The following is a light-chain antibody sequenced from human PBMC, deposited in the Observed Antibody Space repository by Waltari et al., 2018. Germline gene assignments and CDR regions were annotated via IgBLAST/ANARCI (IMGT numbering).Light chain of an antibody. J-gene: IGKJ4*01. CDR3: QQSYNDPLT. CDR2: AAS. V-gene: IGKV1-39*01. CDR1: QSISGS. Sequence: IRMTQSPSSFSASTGDRVTITCRASQSISGSLNWYQQKPGKAPKLLIYAASTLQSGVPSRFSGSGSGTDFTLTINRLQPEDFATYFCQQSYNDPLTFGGGTKMEIK.